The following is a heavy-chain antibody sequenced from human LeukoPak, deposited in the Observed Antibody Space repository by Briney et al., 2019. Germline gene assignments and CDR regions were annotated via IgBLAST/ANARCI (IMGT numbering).Heavy chain of an antibody. V-gene: IGHV4-59*08. CDR1: GGSISSYN. D-gene: IGHD2-8*02. Sequence: SETLSLTCTVSGGSISSYNWSWIRQPPGKGLEWIGCISYSGSTNYNPSLKSRVTISLDTSKNQFSLKLSSVTAADTAVYYCAGHHPRNTVDFWGQGTLVTVSS. CDR3: AGHHPRNTVDF. CDR2: ISYSGST. J-gene: IGHJ4*02.